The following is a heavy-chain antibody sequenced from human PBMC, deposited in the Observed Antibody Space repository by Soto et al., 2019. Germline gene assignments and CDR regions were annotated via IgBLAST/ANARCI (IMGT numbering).Heavy chain of an antibody. Sequence: ASVKVSCKASGYTFASYGISWVRQAPGQGHEWMGWISAYNGNTNYAQKLQGRVTMTTDTSTSTAYMELRSLRSDDTAVYYCARVGTVTMDFDYWGQENLVPASS. CDR1: GYTFASYG. CDR2: ISAYNGNT. CDR3: ARVGTVTMDFDY. J-gene: IGHJ4*02. V-gene: IGHV1-18*01. D-gene: IGHD4-17*01.